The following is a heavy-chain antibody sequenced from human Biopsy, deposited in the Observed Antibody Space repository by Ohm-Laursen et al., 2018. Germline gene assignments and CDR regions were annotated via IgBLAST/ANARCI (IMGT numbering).Heavy chain of an antibody. J-gene: IGHJ4*02. Sequence: SVKVSCKSSGGTFINYAISWVRQAPGQGLGWMGGIIPMFGTANYAQMFQGRVTISADESTSTSYMELSSLTTEDTAIYYCARGPHSGSHSCFDYWGRGTLVTVSS. CDR1: GGTFINYA. CDR2: IIPMFGTA. CDR3: ARGPHSGSHSCFDY. D-gene: IGHD1-26*01. V-gene: IGHV1-69*13.